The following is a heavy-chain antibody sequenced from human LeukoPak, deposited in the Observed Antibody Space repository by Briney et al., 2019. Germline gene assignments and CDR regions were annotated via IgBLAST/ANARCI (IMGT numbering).Heavy chain of an antibody. J-gene: IGHJ5*02. CDR1: GSTFTSYG. CDR2: IIPIFGTA. D-gene: IGHD3-10*01. CDR3: ARAYLWFGELSWFDP. V-gene: IGHV1-69*13. Sequence: GASVKVSCKASGSTFTSYGISWVRQAPGQGLEWMGGIIPIFGTANYAQKFQGRVTITADESTSTAYMELSSLRSEDTAVYYCARAYLWFGELSWFDPWGQGTLVTVSS.